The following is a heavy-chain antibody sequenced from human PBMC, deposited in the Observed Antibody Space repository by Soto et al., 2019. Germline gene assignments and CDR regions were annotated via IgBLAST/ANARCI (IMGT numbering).Heavy chain of an antibody. Sequence: QVQLQESGPGLVKPSETLSLTCTVSGGSISSYYWSWIRQPPGKGLEWIGYIYYSGSTNYNPSLNSRVTSSVDTSKNQFSLKLGSGTAEETAVYYCARRYGQAFDIWGQGTVVTVSS. D-gene: IGHD1-20*01. CDR3: ARRYGQAFDI. J-gene: IGHJ3*02. CDR2: IYYSGST. CDR1: GGSISSYY. V-gene: IGHV4-59*08.